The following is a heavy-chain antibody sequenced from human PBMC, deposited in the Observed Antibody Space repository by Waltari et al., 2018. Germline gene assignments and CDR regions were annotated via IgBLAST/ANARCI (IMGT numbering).Heavy chain of an antibody. CDR1: GDSMFSNYC. Sequence: QLQLQESGPGLVKPSGPLSLPCVVSGDSMFSNYCWSGFRQSPGKGLDWIGQVDRYGRTNYNPSFASRVIMSLDTSINHFSLNMFSATAADTAVYYCARDRGRGLYLDSWGRGTMVSVS. J-gene: IGHJ4*02. V-gene: IGHV4-4*02. D-gene: IGHD2-15*01. CDR3: ARDRGRGLYLDS. CDR2: VDRYGRT.